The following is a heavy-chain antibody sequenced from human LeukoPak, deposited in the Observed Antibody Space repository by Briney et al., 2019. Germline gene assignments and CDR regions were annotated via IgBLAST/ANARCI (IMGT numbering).Heavy chain of an antibody. Sequence: GGSLRLSCAASGFTFSSYAMTWVRQAPGKGLEWVSDINGSGGRTYYADSVKGRFTISRDNSKNTLYLQMNSLRAEDTAVYYCAKDSSVYYYDSRNFDYWGQGTLVTVSS. D-gene: IGHD3-22*01. CDR1: GFTFSSYA. CDR3: AKDSSVYYYDSRNFDY. CDR2: INGSGGRT. V-gene: IGHV3-23*01. J-gene: IGHJ4*02.